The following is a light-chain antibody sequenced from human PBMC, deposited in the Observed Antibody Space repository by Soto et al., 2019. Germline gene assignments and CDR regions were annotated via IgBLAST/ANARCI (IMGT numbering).Light chain of an antibody. CDR2: EVS. Sequence: QSALTQPASVSXSPGQSITISCTGTSSDVGNYKYVSWYQQHPGKAPKLMIYEVSNRPSGVSNRFSGSKFGNTASLTISGLQAEDETDYYCFSYTSSGTYVFGTGTKLTVL. V-gene: IGLV2-14*01. CDR1: SSDVGNYKY. J-gene: IGLJ1*01. CDR3: FSYTSSGTYV.